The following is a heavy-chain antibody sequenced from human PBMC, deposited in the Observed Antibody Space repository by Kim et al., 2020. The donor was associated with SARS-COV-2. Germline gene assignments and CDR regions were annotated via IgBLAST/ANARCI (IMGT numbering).Heavy chain of an antibody. CDR2: ISYDGSNK. CDR1: GFTFSSYA. D-gene: IGHD6-13*01. V-gene: IGHV3-30-3*01. J-gene: IGHJ6*01. CDR3: ARDLDSSSLYRAPNYYY. Sequence: GGSLRLSCAASGFTFSSYAMHWVRQAPGKGLEWVAVISYDGSNKYYADSVKGRFTISRDNSKNTLYLQMNSLRAEDTAVYYCARDLDSSSLYRAPNYYY.